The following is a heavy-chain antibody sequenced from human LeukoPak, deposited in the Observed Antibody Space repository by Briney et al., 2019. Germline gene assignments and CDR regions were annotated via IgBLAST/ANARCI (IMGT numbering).Heavy chain of an antibody. CDR1: GFTFSSYG. CDR3: AKGSDSYIAAPVFDY. D-gene: IGHD6-13*01. Sequence: GGSLRLSCAASGFTFSSYGMHWVRQAPGKGLEWVAFIRYDGSNKYYADSVKGRFTISRDNPKNTLYLQMNSLRAEDTAVYYCAKGSDSYIAAPVFDYWGQGTLVTVSS. CDR2: IRYDGSNK. J-gene: IGHJ4*02. V-gene: IGHV3-30*02.